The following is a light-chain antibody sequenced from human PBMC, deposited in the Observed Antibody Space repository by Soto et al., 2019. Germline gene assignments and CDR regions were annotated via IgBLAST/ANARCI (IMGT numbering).Light chain of an antibody. CDR3: QQHNDWPLYT. CDR1: QSVGGY. V-gene: IGKV3-15*01. J-gene: IGKJ2*01. CDR2: DAY. Sequence: ITMTQSPATLSVSLGETASLSCRPSQSVGGYVARYQQRPGQAPRLIIHDAYTRAAGVPARFSGSGSGTAFSLTISSLLSEDYGMYYCQQHNDWPLYTFGQGTKVEIK.